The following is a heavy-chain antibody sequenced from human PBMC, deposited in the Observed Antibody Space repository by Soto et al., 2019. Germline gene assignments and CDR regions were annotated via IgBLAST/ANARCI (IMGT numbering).Heavy chain of an antibody. CDR3: ARGKYSGSYYDWFDP. D-gene: IGHD1-26*01. CDR1: GGSISSGGYS. V-gene: IGHV4-30-2*01. Sequence: SETLSLTCAVSGGSISSGGYSWSWIRQPPGKGLEWIGYIYHSGSTYYNPSLKSRVTISVDTSKNQFSLKLSSVTAADTAVYYCARGKYSGSYYDWFDPWGQGTLVTVSS. CDR2: IYHSGST. J-gene: IGHJ5*02.